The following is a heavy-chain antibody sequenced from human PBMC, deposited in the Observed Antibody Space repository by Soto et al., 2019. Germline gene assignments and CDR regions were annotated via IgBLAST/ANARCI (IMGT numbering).Heavy chain of an antibody. J-gene: IGHJ4*02. CDR3: ARDKITGILDY. CDR2: INAGNGNT. Sequence: QVQLVQSGAEEKKPGASVKVSCKASGYTFTSYDMHWVRQAPGQRLEWMGWINAGNGNTKYSQKFQGRVTITRDTSASTAYMELSSLRAEDTVVYYWARDKITGILDYWGQGTLVTVSS. CDR1: GYTFTSYD. D-gene: IGHD1-20*01. V-gene: IGHV1-3*05.